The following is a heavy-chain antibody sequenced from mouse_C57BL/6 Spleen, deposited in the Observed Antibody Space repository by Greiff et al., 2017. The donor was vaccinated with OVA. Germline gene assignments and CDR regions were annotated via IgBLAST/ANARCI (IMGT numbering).Heavy chain of an antibody. CDR1: GYSFTSYY. D-gene: IGHD1-1*01. Sequence: QVQLQQSGPELVKPGASVKISCKASGYSFTSYYIHWVKQRPGQGLEWIGWIYPGSGNTKYNEKFKGKATLAEDTSSSTAYMQLSSLTAEDSAVYYSASGGYYGSSLDFDYWGQGTTLTVSS. CDR3: ASGGYYGSSLDFDY. CDR2: IYPGSGNT. V-gene: IGHV1-66*01. J-gene: IGHJ2*01.